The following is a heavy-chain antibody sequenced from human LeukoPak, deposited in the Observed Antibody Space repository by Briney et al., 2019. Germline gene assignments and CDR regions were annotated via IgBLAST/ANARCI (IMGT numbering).Heavy chain of an antibody. CDR2: ISSSGSTI. D-gene: IGHD2-2*01. Sequence: GGSLRLSCAASGFTFSDYYMSWIRQAPGKGLEWVSYISSSGSTIYYADSVKGRSTISRDNAKNSLYLQMNSLRAEDTAVYYCARDFRVWRGYCSSTSCYPYNWFDPWCQGTLENVSS. J-gene: IGHJ5*02. CDR1: GFTFSDYY. CDR3: ARDFRVWRGYCSSTSCYPYNWFDP. V-gene: IGHV3-11*01.